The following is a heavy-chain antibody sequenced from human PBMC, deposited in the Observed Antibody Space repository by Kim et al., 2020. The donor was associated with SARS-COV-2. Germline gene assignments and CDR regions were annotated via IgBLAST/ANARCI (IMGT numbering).Heavy chain of an antibody. Sequence: GESLKISCKGSGYSFTSYWIGWVRQMPGKGLEWMGIIYPGDSDTRYSPSFQGQVTISADKSISTAYLQWSSLKASDTAMYYCARSRFSGLGYCTGGVCPRDWFDPWGQGTLVTVSS. CDR3: ARSRFSGLGYCTGGVCPRDWFDP. CDR1: GYSFTSYW. CDR2: IYPGDSDT. J-gene: IGHJ5*02. V-gene: IGHV5-51*01. D-gene: IGHD2-8*02.